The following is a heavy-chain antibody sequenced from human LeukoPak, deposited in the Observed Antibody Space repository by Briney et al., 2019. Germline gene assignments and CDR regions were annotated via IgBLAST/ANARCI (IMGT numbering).Heavy chain of an antibody. Sequence: SETLSLTCAVSGDSISSLNWWSWVRQTPGKGLEWIGEVFHSGNTNYNPSLESRVTISVDKSKNHLSLKSNSVTAADAAVYFCARGPAIFYYLDYWGQGALVIVSS. D-gene: IGHD3-3*02. V-gene: IGHV4-4*02. CDR2: VFHSGNT. CDR3: ARGPAIFYYLDY. CDR1: GDSISSLNW. J-gene: IGHJ4*02.